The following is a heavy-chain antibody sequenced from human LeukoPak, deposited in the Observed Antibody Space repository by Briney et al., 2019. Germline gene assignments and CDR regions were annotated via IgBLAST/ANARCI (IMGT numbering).Heavy chain of an antibody. Sequence: GGSLRLSCAASGFTFSSYWMHWVRQAPGKGLVWVSRIHSDGRSTDYADSVKGRFTISRDNAKNTLNLQMNSLRAEDTAVYYCARDPRGGPLDYWARGALVTVS. CDR3: ARDPRGGPLDY. D-gene: IGHD3-10*01. CDR2: IHSDGRST. V-gene: IGHV3-74*01. CDR1: GFTFSSYW. J-gene: IGHJ4*02.